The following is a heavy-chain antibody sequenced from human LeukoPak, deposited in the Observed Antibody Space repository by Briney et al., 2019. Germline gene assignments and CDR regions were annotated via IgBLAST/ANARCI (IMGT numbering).Heavy chain of an antibody. V-gene: IGHV3-23*01. Sequence: GGSLRLSCAASGFTFSSYAMSWVRQAPGKGLEWVSAISGNGGSTYYADSVKGRFTISRDNSKNTAYLQMNSLKTEDTAVYYCTRLKNGAAAGALWDWGQGTLVTVSS. CDR3: TRLKNGAAAGALWD. J-gene: IGHJ4*02. CDR2: ISGNGGST. CDR1: GFTFSSYA. D-gene: IGHD6-13*01.